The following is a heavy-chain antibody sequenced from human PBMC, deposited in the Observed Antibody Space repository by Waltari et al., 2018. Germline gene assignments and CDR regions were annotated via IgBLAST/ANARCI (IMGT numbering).Heavy chain of an antibody. Sequence: QVHLVQSGAEVKKPGASVKVSCKASGYTFTNYNINWVRQAPGQGLEWMGWISAYNGNTNYTQKFQGRVTMTTDTSTSTAYLELGSLRSDDTAVYFCARFHHGSGSYYYYYMDVWGKGTTVTVSS. CDR3: ARFHHGSGSYYYYYMDV. J-gene: IGHJ6*03. V-gene: IGHV1-18*01. D-gene: IGHD3-10*01. CDR1: GYTFTNYN. CDR2: ISAYNGNT.